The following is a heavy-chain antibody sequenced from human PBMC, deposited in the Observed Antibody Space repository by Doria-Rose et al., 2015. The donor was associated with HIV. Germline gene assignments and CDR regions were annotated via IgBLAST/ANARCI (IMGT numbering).Heavy chain of an antibody. D-gene: IGHD6-13*01. J-gene: IGHJ4*02. Sequence: QVQLVQSGPVLVKPTETLTLTCTVSGVSLSGPGMGVSWIRQPPGKALEWLANIFSDDERSYKTSLKSRLTISSGTSKSQVVLTMTDMDPVDTATYYCARIKSSRWYHKYYFDFWGQGTLVIVSA. CDR3: ARIKSSRWYHKYYFDF. V-gene: IGHV2-26*01. CDR1: GVSLSGPGMG. CDR2: IFSDDER.